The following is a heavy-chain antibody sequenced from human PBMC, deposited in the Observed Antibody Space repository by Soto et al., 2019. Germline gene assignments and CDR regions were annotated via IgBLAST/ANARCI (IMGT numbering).Heavy chain of an antibody. CDR2: IIPIFGTA. D-gene: IGHD6-19*01. CDR3: ARDQTSGIAVAGWGI. J-gene: IGHJ4*02. CDR1: GGTFSSYA. Sequence: GASVKVSCKASGGTFSSYAISWVRQAPGQGLEWMGGIIPIFGTANYAQKFQGRVTITADESTSTAYMELSSLRSEDTAVYYCARDQTSGIAVAGWGIWGQGTLVTVSS. V-gene: IGHV1-69*13.